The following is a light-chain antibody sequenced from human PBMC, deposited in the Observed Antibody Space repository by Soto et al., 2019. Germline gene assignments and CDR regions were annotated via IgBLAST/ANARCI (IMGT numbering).Light chain of an antibody. CDR2: DVS. Sequence: QSALTQPRSVSGSPGQSVTISCTGTSSDVGSYNFVSWYHQDPGKAPKLMIYDVSKRPSGVPDRFSGSKSGNTASLTIFGLQAEDEADYYCCSYAGSNYVFGTGTKATVL. CDR1: SSDVGSYNF. J-gene: IGLJ1*01. CDR3: CSYAGSNYV. V-gene: IGLV2-11*01.